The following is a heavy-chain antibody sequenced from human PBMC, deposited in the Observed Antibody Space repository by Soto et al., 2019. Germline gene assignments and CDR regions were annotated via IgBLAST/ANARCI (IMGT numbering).Heavy chain of an antibody. J-gene: IGHJ6*02. V-gene: IGHV1-18*01. Sequence: QVQLVQSGAEVKKXXASXXXXXXXXGXXFTXYXISWVRQAPGQGLEWMGWISAYNGNTNYAQKLQGRVTMTTDTSTSTAYMELRSLRSDDTAVYYCARDRGAYGMXVWXXGTTVTVSS. CDR3: ARDRGAYGMXV. CDR2: ISAYNGNT. CDR1: GXXFTXYX.